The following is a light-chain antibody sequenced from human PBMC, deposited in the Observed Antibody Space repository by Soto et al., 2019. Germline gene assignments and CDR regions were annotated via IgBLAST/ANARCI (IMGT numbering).Light chain of an antibody. Sequence: DIQMTQSPSTLSASVGDRFTITCRASQSISSWLAWYQQKPGKAPKLLIYDASSLESGVPSRFSGSGSGTEFTLTISILQPDDFATYYCQQYNSYGTFGQGTKVDI. CDR1: QSISSW. CDR2: DAS. V-gene: IGKV1-5*01. CDR3: QQYNSYGT. J-gene: IGKJ1*01.